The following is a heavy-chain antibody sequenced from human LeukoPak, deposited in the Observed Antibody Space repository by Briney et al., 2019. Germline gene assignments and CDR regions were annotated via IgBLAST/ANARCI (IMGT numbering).Heavy chain of an antibody. CDR2: IGTTGSTI. CDR3: AREASYYFDY. V-gene: IGHV3-48*03. Sequence: PSGGSRRLSCAASGFTFSSYAMSWVRQAPGKGLEWVSYIGTTGSTIYYADSVKGRFTISRDNAKNSLYLQMNSLRAEDTAVYYCAREASYYFDYWGQGTLVTVSS. CDR1: GFTFSSYA. J-gene: IGHJ4*02.